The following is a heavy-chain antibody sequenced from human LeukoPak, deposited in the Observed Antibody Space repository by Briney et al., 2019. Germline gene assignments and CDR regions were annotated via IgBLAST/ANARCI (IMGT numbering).Heavy chain of an antibody. CDR1: GYTLNELS. CDR2: FHPEDGET. D-gene: IGHD2-2*01. Sequence: ASVKVSCKVSGYTLNELSMHWVRQSPGKGLEWMGSFHPEDGETIYAQKFQGRVSMTEDTSTDTAYIELSSLKSEDTAVYYCAADRFCTRTTCFGNWFDPWGQGTLVTVSS. V-gene: IGHV1-24*01. J-gene: IGHJ5*02. CDR3: AADRFCTRTTCFGNWFDP.